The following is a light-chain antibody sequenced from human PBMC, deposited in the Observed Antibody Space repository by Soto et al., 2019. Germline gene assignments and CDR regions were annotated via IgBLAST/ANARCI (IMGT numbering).Light chain of an antibody. CDR1: QSISSW. CDR3: QQYNSYWRT. V-gene: IGKV1-5*01. CDR2: DAS. Sequence: IQMTQSPSTLSASVGDRVTITCRASQSISSWLAWYQQKPGKAPKLLIYDASSLESGVPSRFSGSGSGTEFTLTISSLQPDDFATYYCQQYNSYWRTFGQGTKVDI. J-gene: IGKJ1*01.